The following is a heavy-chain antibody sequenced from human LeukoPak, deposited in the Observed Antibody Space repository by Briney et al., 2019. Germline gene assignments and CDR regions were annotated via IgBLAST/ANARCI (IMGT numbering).Heavy chain of an antibody. CDR1: GFTFSSYA. Sequence: PGGSLRLSCAASGFTFSSYAMSWVRQAPGKGLEWVSAICGSGDSTYFADSVKGRFTIFRDNSKNTLYLQMNSLRADDTAVYYCAKDFAATTGWNYYGMDVWGQGTTVTVS. V-gene: IGHV3-23*01. CDR2: ICGSGDST. D-gene: IGHD1-26*01. J-gene: IGHJ6*02. CDR3: AKDFAATTGWNYYGMDV.